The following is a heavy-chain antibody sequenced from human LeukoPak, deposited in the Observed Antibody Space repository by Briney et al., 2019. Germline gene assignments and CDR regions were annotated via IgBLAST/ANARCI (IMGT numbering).Heavy chain of an antibody. J-gene: IGHJ4*02. V-gene: IGHV1-18*04. D-gene: IGHD3-22*01. CDR3: ARDTMIYGDYFDY. Sequence: ASVKVSCKASGYTFTGYYLHWVRQAPGQGLEWMGWISAYNGNTNYAQKLQGRVTMTIDTSTSTVYMELRSLGSDDTAVYYCARDTMIYGDYFDYWGQGTLVTVSS. CDR1: GYTFTGYY. CDR2: ISAYNGNT.